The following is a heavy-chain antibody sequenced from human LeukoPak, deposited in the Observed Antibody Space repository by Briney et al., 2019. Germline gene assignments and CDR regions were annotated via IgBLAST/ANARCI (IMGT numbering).Heavy chain of an antibody. V-gene: IGHV4-59*01. J-gene: IGHJ3*02. Sequence: SETLSLTCSVSGASISSYFWTWIRQSQGKGLEWIGYISNIGSTNYNPSLKSRVTISGDTSKNQFSLKLSSVTAADTAVYYCTRDRSALDTWGQGTMVTVSS. CDR3: TRDRSALDT. CDR2: ISNIGST. CDR1: GASISSYF.